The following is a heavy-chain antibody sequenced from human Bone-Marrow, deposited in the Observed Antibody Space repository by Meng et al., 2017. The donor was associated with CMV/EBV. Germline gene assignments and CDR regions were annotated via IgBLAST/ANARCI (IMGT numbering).Heavy chain of an antibody. Sequence: QAQLVQSGTEVQKPGASVKLSCKASGYTFTSYSTHWVRQAPGQRLEWMGWINAGNGNTNYAQKLQGRVTMTTDTSTSTAYMELRSLRSDDTAVYYCAWGSETYYFDYWGQGTLVTVSS. CDR2: INAGNGNT. J-gene: IGHJ4*02. CDR1: GYTFTSYS. D-gene: IGHD3-16*01. CDR3: AWGSETYYFDY. V-gene: IGHV1-3*01.